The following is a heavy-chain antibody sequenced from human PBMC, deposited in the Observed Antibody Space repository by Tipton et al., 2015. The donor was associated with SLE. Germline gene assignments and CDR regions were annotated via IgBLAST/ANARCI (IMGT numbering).Heavy chain of an antibody. D-gene: IGHD3-10*01. J-gene: IGHJ4*02. CDR2: IYYSGST. Sequence: LRLSCTVSGGSISSSSYYWGWIRQPPGKGLEWIGSIYYSGSTYYNPSLKSRVTISVDTSKNQFSLKLSSVTAADTAVYYCARDDYGSGSSFDYWGQGTLVTVSS. V-gene: IGHV4-39*07. CDR1: GGSISSSSYY. CDR3: ARDDYGSGSSFDY.